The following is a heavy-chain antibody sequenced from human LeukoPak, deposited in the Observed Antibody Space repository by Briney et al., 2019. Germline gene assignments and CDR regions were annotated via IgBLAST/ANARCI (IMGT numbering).Heavy chain of an antibody. CDR1: GGSFSGYY. Sequence: PSETLSLTCAVYGGSFSGYYWSWIRQPPGKGLEWIGEINHSGSTNYNPSLKSRVTISVDTSKNQFSLKPSSVTAADTAVYYCARGRRWELRIDYWGQGTLVTVSS. J-gene: IGHJ4*02. D-gene: IGHD1-26*01. CDR3: ARGRRWELRIDY. V-gene: IGHV4-34*01. CDR2: INHSGST.